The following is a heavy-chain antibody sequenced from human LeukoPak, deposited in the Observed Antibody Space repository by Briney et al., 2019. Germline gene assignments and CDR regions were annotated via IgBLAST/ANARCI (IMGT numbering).Heavy chain of an antibody. J-gene: IGHJ4*02. V-gene: IGHV1-8*01. CDR2: MNPNSGNT. CDR3: ARGFPGYCTNGVCYGGGY. Sequence: GASVKVSCKASGYTFTSYDINWVRQATGQGLEWMGWMNPNSGNTGYAQKFQGRVTMTRNTSISTAYMELSSLRSEDTAVYYCARGFPGYCTNGVCYGGGYWGQGTLVTVSS. CDR1: GYTFTSYD. D-gene: IGHD2-8*01.